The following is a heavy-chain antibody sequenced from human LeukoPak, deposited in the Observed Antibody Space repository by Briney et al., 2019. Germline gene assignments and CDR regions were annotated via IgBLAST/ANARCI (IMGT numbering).Heavy chain of an antibody. Sequence: GGSLRLSCAASEFSVGSNYMTWVRQAPGKGLEWVSLIYSGGSTYYADSVKGRFTISRDNSKNTLYLQMNSLRAEDTAVYYCARDLGDNNWFDPWGQGTLVTVSS. V-gene: IGHV3-66*01. CDR1: EFSVGSNY. D-gene: IGHD2-21*02. CDR2: IYSGGST. CDR3: ARDLGDNNWFDP. J-gene: IGHJ5*02.